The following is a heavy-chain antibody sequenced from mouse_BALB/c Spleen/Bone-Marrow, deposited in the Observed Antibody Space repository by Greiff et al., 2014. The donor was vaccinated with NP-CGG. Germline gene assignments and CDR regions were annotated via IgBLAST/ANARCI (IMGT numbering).Heavy chain of an antibody. CDR2: VNPNIGGT. Sequence: VQLKQSGPELLKPGASVKISCKTSGYTFTDYTLHWVKQSHGKSLEWIGGVNPNIGGTNYNQKFKGKATLTLDKSSSTAYMGLRSLTSEDSAVYYCARGRTAYWGQGTLVTVSA. V-gene: IGHV1-18*01. CDR3: ARGRTAY. J-gene: IGHJ3*01. CDR1: GYTFTDYT.